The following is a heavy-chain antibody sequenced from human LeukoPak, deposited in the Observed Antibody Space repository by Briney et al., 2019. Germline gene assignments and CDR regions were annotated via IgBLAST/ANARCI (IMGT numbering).Heavy chain of an antibody. J-gene: IGHJ4*02. CDR2: INHSGGT. D-gene: IGHD3-9*01. CDR3: ARLRGLRYFDWSYHY. Sequence: SETLSLTCAVYGGSFSGYYWSWIRQPPGKGLEWIGEINHSGGTNYNPSLTSRVTISVDTSMNQFSLKLSSVTAADTAVYYCARLRGLRYFDWSYHYWGQGTLVTVSS. CDR1: GGSFSGYY. V-gene: IGHV4-34*01.